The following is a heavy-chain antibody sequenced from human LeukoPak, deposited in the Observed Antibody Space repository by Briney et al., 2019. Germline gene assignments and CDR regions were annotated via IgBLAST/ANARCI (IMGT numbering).Heavy chain of an antibody. CDR2: IHPADSAT. CDR1: GDRFTSYW. CDR3: ARLDDFVMPGMDV. D-gene: IGHD3-3*01. J-gene: IGHJ6*02. Sequence: GESLKISCKASGDRFTSYWIGWVRQMPGKGLEWMGIIHPADSATLYSPSLQGQVTISADNSISTVHLQWSSLKASDTAMYYCARLDDFVMPGMDVWGQGTTVTVSS. V-gene: IGHV5-51*01.